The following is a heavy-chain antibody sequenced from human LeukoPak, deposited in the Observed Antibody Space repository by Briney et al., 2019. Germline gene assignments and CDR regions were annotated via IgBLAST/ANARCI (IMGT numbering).Heavy chain of an antibody. CDR2: IYYSGST. V-gene: IGHV4-59*12. D-gene: IGHD3-22*01. Sequence: SETLSLTCTVSGGSISSYYWSWIRQPPGKGLEWIGYIYYSGSTYYNPSLKSRVTISVDTSKNQFSLKLSSVTAADTAVYYCARELAYHDSSGPPKDWFDPWGQGTLVTVSS. CDR1: GGSISSYY. CDR3: ARELAYHDSSGPPKDWFDP. J-gene: IGHJ5*02.